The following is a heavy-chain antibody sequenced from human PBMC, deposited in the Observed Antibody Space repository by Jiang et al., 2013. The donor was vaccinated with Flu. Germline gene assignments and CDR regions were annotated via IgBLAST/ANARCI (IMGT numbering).Heavy chain of an antibody. V-gene: IGHV4-61*02. J-gene: IGHJ4*02. D-gene: IGHD2-15*01. Sequence: GSGLVKPSQTLSLTCTVSGGSISSGSYYWSWIRQPAGKGLEWIGRIYTSGSTNYNPSLKSRVTISVDTSKNQFSLKLSSVTAADTAVYYCARDPGSGHKVYYFDYWGQGTLVTVSS. CDR1: GGSISSGSYY. CDR2: IYTSGST. CDR3: ARDPGSGHKVYYFDY.